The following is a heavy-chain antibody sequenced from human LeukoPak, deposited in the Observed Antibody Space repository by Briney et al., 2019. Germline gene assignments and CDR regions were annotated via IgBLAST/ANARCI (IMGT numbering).Heavy chain of an antibody. D-gene: IGHD6-19*01. CDR3: AKPRIAVAGTDLDF. CDR2: ISYDGSYK. Sequence: PGGSLRLSCAASGFTFSSYGMHWVRQAPAKGLEWVAVISYDGSYKYYADSVKGRFTISRDNSKNTLYLQMNRLRAEDTAVYYCAKPRIAVAGTDLDFWGQGTLVTVSS. CDR1: GFTFSSYG. J-gene: IGHJ4*02. V-gene: IGHV3-30*18.